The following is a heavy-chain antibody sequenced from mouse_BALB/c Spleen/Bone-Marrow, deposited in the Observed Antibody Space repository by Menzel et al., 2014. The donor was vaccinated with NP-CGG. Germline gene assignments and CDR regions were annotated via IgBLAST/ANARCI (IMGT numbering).Heavy chain of an antibody. Sequence: EVMLVESGGGLVKPGGSLKLSCAASGFTFSSYTMSWVRQTPEKRLEWVATISSGGGNTYYPDSVKGRFTISRDNAKNNLYLQMSSLRSEDTALYYCARYGSGPFAYWGQGTLVTVSA. J-gene: IGHJ3*01. CDR3: ARYGSGPFAY. V-gene: IGHV5-9*03. CDR2: ISSGGGNT. D-gene: IGHD3-1*01. CDR1: GFTFSSYT.